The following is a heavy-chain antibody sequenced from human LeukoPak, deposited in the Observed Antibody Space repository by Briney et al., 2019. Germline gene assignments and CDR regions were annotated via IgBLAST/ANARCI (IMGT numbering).Heavy chain of an antibody. CDR2: IYSGGST. Sequence: PGGSLRLSCAASGFTFSSYWMSWVRQAPGKGLEWVSLIYSGGSTYYADSVKGRFTISRDNSKNTLYLQMNSLRAEDTAVYYCAKDFSSSFDYWGQGALVTVSS. J-gene: IGHJ4*02. CDR3: AKDFSSSFDY. D-gene: IGHD6-6*01. V-gene: IGHV3-66*01. CDR1: GFTFSSYW.